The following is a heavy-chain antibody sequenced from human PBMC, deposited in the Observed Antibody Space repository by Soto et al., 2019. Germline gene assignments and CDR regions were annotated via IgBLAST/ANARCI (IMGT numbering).Heavy chain of an antibody. D-gene: IGHD3-10*01. CDR1: GGSFIGYY. CDR2: INQVGPT. V-gene: IGHV4-34*01. CDR3: GRGGVRFHYAMDV. Sequence: SDTLSLTCAVSGGSFIGYYCNWIRQPPGKGLEWIGEINQVGPTTYTPSLTSRVTITLATSQRQLSLTRKSLTAAGTAVYYCGRGGVRFHYAMDVWGLGTTVTGSS. J-gene: IGHJ6*02.